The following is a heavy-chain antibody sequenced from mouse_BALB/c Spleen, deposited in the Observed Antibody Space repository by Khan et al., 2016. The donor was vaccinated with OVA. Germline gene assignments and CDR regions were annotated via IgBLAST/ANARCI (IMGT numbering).Heavy chain of an antibody. D-gene: IGHD1-1*01. V-gene: IGHV5-17*02. CDR1: GFTFSSYG. CDR3: ATSYYYWYCSDY. Sequence: EVELVESGGGLEQPGGSRKLSCAASGFTFSSYGMHWVRQAPEKGLEWVAYISGDSSTIYYADTVKGRFTISRDNPKNTLSLQMTSLMSEDTAMYYGATSYYYWYCSDYWGPGTTLTVSS. J-gene: IGHJ2*01. CDR2: ISGDSSTI.